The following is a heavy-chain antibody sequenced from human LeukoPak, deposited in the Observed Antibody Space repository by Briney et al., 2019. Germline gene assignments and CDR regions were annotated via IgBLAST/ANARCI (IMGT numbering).Heavy chain of an antibody. V-gene: IGHV3-30*03. J-gene: IGHJ4*02. CDR1: GFTFSSYG. D-gene: IGHD3-3*01. CDR2: ISYDGSNK. CDR3: ARVSEGYDFWSGYFDY. Sequence: PGGSLRLSCAASGFTFSSYGMSWVRQAPGKGLEWVAVISYDGSNKYYADSVKGRFTISRDNSKNTLYLQMNSLRAEDTAVYYCARVSEGYDFWSGYFDYWGQGTLVTVSS.